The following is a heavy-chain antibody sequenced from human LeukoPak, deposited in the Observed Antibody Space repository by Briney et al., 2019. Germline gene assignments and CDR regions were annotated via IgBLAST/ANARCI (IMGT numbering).Heavy chain of an antibody. CDR2: IYTSGST. CDR3: ARDGGQWLGNFDC. Sequence: SETLSLTCTVSGGSISSGSYYWSWIRQPAGKGLEWIGRIYTSGSTNYNPPLKSRVTISADTSKNQFSLKLSSVTAADTAVYYCARDGGQWLGNFDCWGQGTLVTVSS. D-gene: IGHD6-19*01. CDR1: GGSISSGSYY. J-gene: IGHJ4*02. V-gene: IGHV4-61*02.